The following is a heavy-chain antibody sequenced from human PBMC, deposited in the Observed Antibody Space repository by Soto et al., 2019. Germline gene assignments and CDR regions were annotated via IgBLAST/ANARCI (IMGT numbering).Heavy chain of an antibody. D-gene: IGHD3-10*01. CDR3: ARSVFP. CDR2: IYYSGST. CDR1: GGSISSGGYY. V-gene: IGHV4-31*01. J-gene: IGHJ5*02. Sequence: QVQLQESGPGLVKPSQTLSLTCTVSGGSISSGGYYWSWIRQHPGKGLEWIGYIYYSGSTYYNPXXXXXXXXXXXXXXXXXSXKXXXXXXXDTAVYYCARSVFPWGQGTLVTVSS.